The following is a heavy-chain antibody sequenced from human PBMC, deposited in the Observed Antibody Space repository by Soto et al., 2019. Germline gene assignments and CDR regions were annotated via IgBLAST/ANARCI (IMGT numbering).Heavy chain of an antibody. CDR1: GFTFSYYS. D-gene: IGHD2-8*01. Sequence: EVQLVESGGGLVKPGESLRVSCAASGFTFSYYSLHWVRQAPGKGLEWVSSISGSSTYIYYADRVKGRFTISRDNAKNTLYLQMNSLRAEDTALYYCAKDRGGVLAPSYFDYWGQGTLVTVSS. CDR2: ISGSSTYI. CDR3: AKDRGGVLAPSYFDY. V-gene: IGHV3-21*04. J-gene: IGHJ4*02.